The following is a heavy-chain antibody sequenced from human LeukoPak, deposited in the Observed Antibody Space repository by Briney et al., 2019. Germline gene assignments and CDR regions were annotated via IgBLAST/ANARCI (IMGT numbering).Heavy chain of an antibody. Sequence: AETLSLTCTVSGNSISSYYWSWIRQPAGKGLEWIGRIYTSGSTNYNPSLKSRVTISVDTSKNQFSLKLSSVTAADTAVYYCARGPPYSSSWYRYFQHWGQGTLVTVSS. CDR2: IYTSGST. D-gene: IGHD6-13*01. CDR3: ARGPPYSSSWYRYFQH. J-gene: IGHJ1*01. CDR1: GNSISSYY. V-gene: IGHV4-4*07.